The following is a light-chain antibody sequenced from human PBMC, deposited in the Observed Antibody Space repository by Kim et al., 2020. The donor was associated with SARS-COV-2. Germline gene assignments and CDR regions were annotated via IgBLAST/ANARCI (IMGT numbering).Light chain of an antibody. Sequence: LTQPASVSGSPGQSIAISCTGTSSDLGGYNYVSWYQQHPGKAPKLMIYDVSSRPSGVSNRFSGSKSGNTASLTISGLQAEDEADYYCSSYTSSGTLVFGTGTKVTVL. CDR1: SSDLGGYNY. CDR2: DVS. J-gene: IGLJ1*01. CDR3: SSYTSSGTLV. V-gene: IGLV2-14*03.